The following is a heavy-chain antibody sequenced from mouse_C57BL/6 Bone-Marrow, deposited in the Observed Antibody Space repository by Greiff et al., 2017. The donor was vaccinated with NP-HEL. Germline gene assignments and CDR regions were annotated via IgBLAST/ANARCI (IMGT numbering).Heavy chain of an antibody. D-gene: IGHD3-2*02. V-gene: IGHV1-81*01. CDR1: GYTFTSYG. J-gene: IGHJ2*01. CDR2: IYPRSGNT. CDR3: ARDDSSGYFFDY. Sequence: QVQLQQSGAELARPGASVKLSCTASGYTFTSYGISWVQQRTGQGLEWIGEIYPRSGNTYYHEKFKGKATLTADKSSSTAYIELRSLTSEDSAVYFGARDDSSGYFFDYWGQGTTLTVSS.